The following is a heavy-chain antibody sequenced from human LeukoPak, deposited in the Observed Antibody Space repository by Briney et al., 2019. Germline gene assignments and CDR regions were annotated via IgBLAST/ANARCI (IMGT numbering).Heavy chain of an antibody. Sequence: GASVKLSCKASGFTFSGYYMHWVRQAPGQGLEWMAWISPNSGGTNYVQKFQGRVTVTRDTSISTDYIEISGLTSDDTALYYCAREPSGSGGYDYWGQGTLVTVSS. CDR1: GFTFSGYY. V-gene: IGHV1-2*02. D-gene: IGHD3-10*01. CDR3: AREPSGSGGYDY. CDR2: ISPNSGGT. J-gene: IGHJ4*02.